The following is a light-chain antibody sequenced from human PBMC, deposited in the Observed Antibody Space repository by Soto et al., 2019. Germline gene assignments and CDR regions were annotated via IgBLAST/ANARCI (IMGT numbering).Light chain of an antibody. CDR1: QSIALS. Sequence: DIQMTQSPSSLSASVGDTVTMTCRASQSIALSVNCYQQKPGKPPTLLIYVAFTLESGVPSRFSGSGSGTDFTLTISSLQPEDFAIYYCQQTYTTPEITFGQGTRLEIK. J-gene: IGKJ5*01. CDR2: VAF. CDR3: QQTYTTPEIT. V-gene: IGKV1-39*01.